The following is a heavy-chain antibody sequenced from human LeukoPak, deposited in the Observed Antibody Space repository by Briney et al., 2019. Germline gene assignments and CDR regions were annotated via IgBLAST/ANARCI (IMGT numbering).Heavy chain of an antibody. Sequence: ASVKVSCKASGGTFSSYAIRWVRQAPGQGLEWMGGIIPIFGTANYAQKFQGRVTITADKSTSTAYMELSSLRSEDTAVYYCARVLDWNYGTDYWGQGTLVTVSS. CDR1: GGTFSSYA. CDR2: IIPIFGTA. J-gene: IGHJ4*02. D-gene: IGHD1-7*01. V-gene: IGHV1-69*06. CDR3: ARVLDWNYGTDY.